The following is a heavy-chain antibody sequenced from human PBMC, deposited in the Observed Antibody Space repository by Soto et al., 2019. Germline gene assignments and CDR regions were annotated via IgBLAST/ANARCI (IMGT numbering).Heavy chain of an antibody. CDR2: INHSGST. J-gene: IGHJ5*02. V-gene: IGHV4-34*01. CDR1: GGSFSGYY. Sequence: SETLSLTCAVYGGSFSGYYWSWIRQPPGKGLEWIGEINHSGSTNYNPSLKSRVTISVDTSKNQFSLKLSSVTAADTAVYYCAGVFHPWGQGTMVTVSS. CDR3: AGVFHP. D-gene: IGHD2-8*01.